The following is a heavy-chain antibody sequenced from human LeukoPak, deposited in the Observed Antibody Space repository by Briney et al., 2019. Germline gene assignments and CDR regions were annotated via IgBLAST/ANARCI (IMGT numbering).Heavy chain of an antibody. V-gene: IGHV3-48*03. D-gene: IGHD6-6*01. CDR3: ARGLYSSSSGWFDP. J-gene: IGHJ5*02. Sequence: GGSLRLSCAASGFTFSSYEMNWVRQAPGKGLEWVSYISSSGSTIYYADSVKGRFTISRDNAKNSLYLQINSLRAEDAAVYYCARGLYSSSSGWFDPWGQGTLVTVSS. CDR2: ISSSGSTI. CDR1: GFTFSSYE.